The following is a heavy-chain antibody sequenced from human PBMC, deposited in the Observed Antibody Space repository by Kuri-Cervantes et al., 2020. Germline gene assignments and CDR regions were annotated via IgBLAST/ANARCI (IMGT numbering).Heavy chain of an antibody. D-gene: IGHD2-15*01. CDR3: ARLLGYCSGGSCNWFDP. CDR2: IYTSGST. CDR1: GGSFSGYY. V-gene: IGHV4-59*10. J-gene: IGHJ5*02. Sequence: SETLSLTCAVYGGSFSGYYWSWIRQPPGKGLEWIGRIYTSGSTNYNPSLKSRVTISVDTSKNQFSLKLSSVTAADTAVYYCARLLGYCSGGSCNWFDPWGQGTLVTVSS.